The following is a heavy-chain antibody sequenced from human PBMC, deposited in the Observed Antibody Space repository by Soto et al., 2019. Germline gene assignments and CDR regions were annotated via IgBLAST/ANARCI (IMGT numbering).Heavy chain of an antibody. J-gene: IGHJ4*02. D-gene: IGHD6-6*01. CDR2: ISGSGGST. V-gene: IGHV3-23*01. Sequence: GGSLRLSCAASGFTFSSYAMSWVRQAPGKGLEWVSAISGSGGSTYYADSVKGRFTISRDNSKNTLYLQMNSLRAEDTAVYHCEKLAARHPHALDYRGQGTLVTVSS. CDR3: EKLAARHPHALDY. CDR1: GFTFSSYA.